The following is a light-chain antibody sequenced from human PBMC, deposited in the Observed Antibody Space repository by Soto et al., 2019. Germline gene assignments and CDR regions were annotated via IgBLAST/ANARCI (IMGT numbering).Light chain of an antibody. CDR1: QGISTY. CDR3: QQLYSSPLT. J-gene: IGKJ4*01. V-gene: IGKV1-9*01. Sequence: DIQLTQSPSFLSASVGDRVTITCRASQGISTYLAWYQQNPGKAPKLLIYAASTLQSGVPSRFSGSGSGTGFTLTISSLQPEDFATYYCQQLYSSPLTFGGGTKVEIK. CDR2: AAS.